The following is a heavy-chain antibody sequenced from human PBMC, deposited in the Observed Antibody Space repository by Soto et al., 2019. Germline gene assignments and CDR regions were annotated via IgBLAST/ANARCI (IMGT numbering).Heavy chain of an antibody. CDR1: GYTFTSYA. J-gene: IGHJ4*02. CDR2: INAGNGNT. D-gene: IGHD3-3*01. Sequence: GASVKLSCKASGYTFTSYAMHWVRQAPGQRLEWMGWINAGNGNTKYSQKFQGRVTITRDTSASTAYMELSSLRSEDTAVYYCARDLSITIFGVVTDGPYDYWGQGTLVTVSS. CDR3: ARDLSITIFGVVTDGPYDY. V-gene: IGHV1-3*01.